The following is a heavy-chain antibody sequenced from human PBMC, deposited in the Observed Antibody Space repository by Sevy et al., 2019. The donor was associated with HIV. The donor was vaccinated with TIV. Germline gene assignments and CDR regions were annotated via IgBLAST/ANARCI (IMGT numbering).Heavy chain of an antibody. CDR3: AKGDRSFYGIDV. Sequence: GGSLRLSCAASGFTFGTYVMNWVRQAPGKGLEWVSGICGSGGSTYYADSVKGRITISRDNSKKTVYLQMNSLRAEDTAVYYCAKGDRSFYGIDVWGQGTTVTVSS. CDR2: ICGSGGST. V-gene: IGHV3-23*01. CDR1: GFTFGTYV. J-gene: IGHJ6*02. D-gene: IGHD2-15*01.